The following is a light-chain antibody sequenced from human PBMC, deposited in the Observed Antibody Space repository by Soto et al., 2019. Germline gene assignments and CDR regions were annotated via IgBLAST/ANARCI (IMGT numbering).Light chain of an antibody. CDR3: QQYGSSPRIT. CDR1: QSVSSSY. V-gene: IGKV3-20*01. CDR2: GAS. J-gene: IGKJ5*01. Sequence: EIVLTQSPGTLSLSPGERATLSCRASQSVSSSYLDWYQQKPGQAPRRLIYGASSRATGIPDRFSGSGSRTDFTLTISRLEPEDFAVYYCQQYGSSPRITFGQGTRLEIK.